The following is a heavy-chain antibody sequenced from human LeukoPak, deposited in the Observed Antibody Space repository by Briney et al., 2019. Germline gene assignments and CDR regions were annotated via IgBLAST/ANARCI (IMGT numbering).Heavy chain of an antibody. CDR1: GFTFSDYY. Sequence: GGSLRLSCAASGFTFSDYYMSWIRQAPGKGLEWVSYISSSVSSMWYADSVKGRFTISRDNAKNSLYLQMNSLRAEDTAVYYCASTVVPAAIYWLRYYYYYGMDVWGQGTTVTVSS. CDR2: ISSSVSSM. V-gene: IGHV3-11*01. J-gene: IGHJ6*02. D-gene: IGHD2-2*01. CDR3: ASTVVPAAIYWLRYYYYYGMDV.